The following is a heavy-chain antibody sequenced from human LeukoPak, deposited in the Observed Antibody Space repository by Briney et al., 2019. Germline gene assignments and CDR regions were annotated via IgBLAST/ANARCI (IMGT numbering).Heavy chain of an antibody. Sequence: GGSLRLSCEVSGFTFSTSWMSWVRKAPGKGLEWVAKIKQDGSETQYVDSVKGRFTISRDNAKNSLNLKMSRLRAEDTAVYHCARGGWTPDYWGAGTLVTVSS. CDR3: ARGGWTPDY. CDR1: GFTFSTSW. CDR2: IKQDGSET. J-gene: IGHJ4*02. V-gene: IGHV3-7*01. D-gene: IGHD2-15*01.